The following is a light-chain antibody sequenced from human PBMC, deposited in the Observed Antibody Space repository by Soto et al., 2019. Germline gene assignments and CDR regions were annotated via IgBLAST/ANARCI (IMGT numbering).Light chain of an antibody. Sequence: QSVLTQPASVFGSPGQSITFSCTGTSSVVGGYNFVSWYQQHPGKAPKLMIYEVSSRPSGVSNRFSGSKSGNTASLTISGLQPEDEADYYCSSYTTSTTVVFGTGTKVTVL. CDR1: SSVVGGYNF. J-gene: IGLJ1*01. V-gene: IGLV2-14*03. CDR3: SSYTTSTTVV. CDR2: EVS.